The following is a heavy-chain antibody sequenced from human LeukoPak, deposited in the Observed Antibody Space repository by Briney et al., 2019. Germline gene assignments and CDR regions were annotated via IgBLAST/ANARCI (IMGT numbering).Heavy chain of an antibody. CDR1: GFTFSGSA. D-gene: IGHD5-24*01. CDR2: ISYDGSNK. CDR3: ARDRDGYNSIAAAFDY. Sequence: GGSLRLSCAASGFTFSGSAMHWVRQAPGKGLEWVAVISYDGSNKYYADSVKGRFTISRDNSKNTLYLQMNSLRAEDTAVYYCARDRDGYNSIAAAFDYWGQGTLVTVSS. V-gene: IGHV3-30-3*01. J-gene: IGHJ4*02.